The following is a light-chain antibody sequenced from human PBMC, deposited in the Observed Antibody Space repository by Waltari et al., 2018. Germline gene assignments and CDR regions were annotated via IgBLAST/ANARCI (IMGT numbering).Light chain of an antibody. J-gene: IGLJ3*02. V-gene: IGLV2-23*02. CDR1: SNDIGNYNL. CDR3: CSYAGRSTWV. Sequence: QSALTQPASVSGSPGQSITISCTGTSNDIGNYNLVSWYQQHPGKAPKLMIYEVYNRPSGVSNSLSGAKSGNTASLTIFGLQAEDEADYYCCSYAGRSTWVFGGGTKVTVL. CDR2: EVY.